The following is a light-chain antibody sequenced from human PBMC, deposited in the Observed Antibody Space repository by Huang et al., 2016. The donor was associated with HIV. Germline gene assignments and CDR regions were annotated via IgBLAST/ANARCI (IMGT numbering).Light chain of an antibody. J-gene: IGKJ2*01. CDR1: QSITNS. V-gene: IGKV1-39*01. Sequence: DIQMTQSPSSLSASVGDRVTITCRASQSITNSLNWYQQKPGKAPKLPIYAASNLQSGVPSRFSGSGSGTDFTLTITSLQPEDFATYYCQQSYSSLFGQGTKLEIK. CDR3: QQSYSSL. CDR2: AAS.